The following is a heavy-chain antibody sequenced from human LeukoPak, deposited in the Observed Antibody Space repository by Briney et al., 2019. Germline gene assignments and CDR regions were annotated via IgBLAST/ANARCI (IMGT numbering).Heavy chain of an antibody. CDR3: ASTYSGSWMGYYFDY. D-gene: IGHD6-13*01. Sequence: GGSLRLSCAASGFTFSSYSMNWVRQAPGKGLEWVSYISSSSSTIYYADSVKGRFTISRDNAKNSLYLQMNSLRAEDTAVYYCASTYSGSWMGYYFDYWGQGTLVTVSS. V-gene: IGHV3-48*01. CDR1: GFTFSSYS. J-gene: IGHJ4*02. CDR2: ISSSSSTI.